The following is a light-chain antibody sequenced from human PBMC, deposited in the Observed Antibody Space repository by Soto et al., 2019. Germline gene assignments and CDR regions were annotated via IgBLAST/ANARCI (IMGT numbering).Light chain of an antibody. J-gene: IGKJ4*01. V-gene: IGKV3-15*01. Sequence: EIVMTQSPATLSVSPGERATLFCRASQSVRRNFLAWYQQKPGQAPRLLIYGASTRATGVPARFSGSGSGTEFTLTISSLQSEDFAVYYCQQYSAWPLTLGGGNKVEIK. CDR2: GAS. CDR3: QQYSAWPLT. CDR1: QSVRRN.